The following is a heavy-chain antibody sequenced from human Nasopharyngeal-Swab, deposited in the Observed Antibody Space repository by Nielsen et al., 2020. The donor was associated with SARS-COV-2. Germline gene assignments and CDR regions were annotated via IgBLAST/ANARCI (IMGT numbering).Heavy chain of an antibody. CDR2: IYYTGGT. D-gene: IGHD3-16*02. V-gene: IGHV4-59*08. CDR1: GESFRTYS. Sequence: LSCTLSGESFRTYSWSWMRQPPGKGLEWMGYIYYTGGTNSNHSLKSRVIISLNTPKNHLCLKLSSVTAADTAVYYCARRRVRTELSYDAFEIWGQGTMVTVSS. CDR3: ARRRVRTELSYDAFEI. J-gene: IGHJ3*02.